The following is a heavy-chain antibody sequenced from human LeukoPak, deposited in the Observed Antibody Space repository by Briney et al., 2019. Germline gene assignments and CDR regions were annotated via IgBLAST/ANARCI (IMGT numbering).Heavy chain of an antibody. CDR2: IYHSGST. J-gene: IGHJ4*02. CDR3: ARGISGWYEFDY. D-gene: IGHD6-19*01. V-gene: IGHV4-38-2*01. Sequence: PSEILSLTCAVSGYSISSGYYWGWIRQPPGKGLEWIGSIYHSGSTYYNPSLKSRVTISVDTFKNQFSLKLSSVTAADTAVYYCARGISGWYEFDYWGQGTLVTVSS. CDR1: GYSISSGYY.